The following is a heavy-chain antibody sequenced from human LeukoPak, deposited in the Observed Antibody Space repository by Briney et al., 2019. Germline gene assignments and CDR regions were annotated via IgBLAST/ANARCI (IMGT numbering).Heavy chain of an antibody. D-gene: IGHD3-22*01. J-gene: IGHJ4*02. CDR1: GFTFSSYA. Sequence: GGSLRLSCAASGFTFSSYAMHWVRQAPGKGLEWVAAMSYDGSNKYYADSVKGRFTISRDKSKNTLYLQMNSLRGEDTAMDYCARNRGYYYDSSALTNWGQGTLVTVSS. CDR2: MSYDGSNK. V-gene: IGHV3-30-3*02. CDR3: ARNRGYYYDSSALTN.